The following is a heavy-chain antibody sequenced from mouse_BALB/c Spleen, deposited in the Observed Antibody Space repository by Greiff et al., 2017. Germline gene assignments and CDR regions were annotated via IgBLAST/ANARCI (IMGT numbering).Heavy chain of an antibody. V-gene: IGHV14-3*02. CDR3: ARGGAYGNYWYFDV. CDR2: IDPANGNT. CDR1: GFNIKDTY. D-gene: IGHD2-1*01. J-gene: IGHJ1*01. Sequence: VQLQQSGAELVKPGASVKLSCTASGFNIKDTYMHWVKQRPEQGLEWIGRIDPANGNTKYDPKFQGKATITADTSSNTAYLQLSSLTSEDTAVYYCARGGAYGNYWYFDVWGAGTTVTVSS.